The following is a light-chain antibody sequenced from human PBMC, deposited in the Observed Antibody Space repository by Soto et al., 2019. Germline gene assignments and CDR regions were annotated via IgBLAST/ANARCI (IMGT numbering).Light chain of an antibody. Sequence: IVVSQSPTTLSVSPGQRPTLSCRASQNIISNLAWYQQKHGQAPRLLIYGASTRATGIPARFSGSGYGTDFNLTINSLEPEDFAFYYCQQGSDWPLTFGGGTKVDI. J-gene: IGKJ4*01. CDR2: GAS. CDR1: QNIISN. V-gene: IGKV3-15*01. CDR3: QQGSDWPLT.